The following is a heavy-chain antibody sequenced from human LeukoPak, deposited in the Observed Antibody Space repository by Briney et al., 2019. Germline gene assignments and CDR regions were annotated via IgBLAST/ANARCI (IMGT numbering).Heavy chain of an antibody. CDR2: IWYDGSNK. J-gene: IGHJ4*02. CDR1: EFTFSSYG. CDR3: AKSVTGYGDYSGG. D-gene: IGHD4-17*01. V-gene: IGHV3-30*02. Sequence: GGSLRLSCAASEFTFSSYGMHWVRQAPGKGLEWVAFIWYDGSNKYYADSVKGRFTISRDNSKNTLYLQMNSLRAEDTAVYYCAKSVTGYGDYSGGWGQGTLVTVSS.